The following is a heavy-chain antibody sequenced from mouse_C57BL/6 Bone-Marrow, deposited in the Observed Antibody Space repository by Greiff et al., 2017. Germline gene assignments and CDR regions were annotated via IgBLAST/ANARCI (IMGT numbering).Heavy chain of an antibody. Sequence: QVQLQQPGAELVKPGASVKMSCKASGYTFTSYWITWVKQRPGQGLEWIGDIYPGSGSTNYNEKFKSKATLTVDTSSSTAYMQLNSLTSEDSAVYYCARSRDYDGAMDYWGQGTSVTVSS. V-gene: IGHV1-55*01. CDR3: ARSRDYDGAMDY. CDR1: GYTFTSYW. J-gene: IGHJ4*01. CDR2: IYPGSGST. D-gene: IGHD2-4*01.